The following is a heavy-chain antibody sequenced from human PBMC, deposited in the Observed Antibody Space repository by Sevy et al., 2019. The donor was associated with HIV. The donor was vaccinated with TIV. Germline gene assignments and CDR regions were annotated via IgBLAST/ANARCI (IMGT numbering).Heavy chain of an antibody. CDR1: GFTFSGSA. CDR2: IRSKANSYAT. Sequence: GGSLRLSCAASGFTFSGSAMHWVRQASGKGLEWVGRIRSKANSYATAYAASVKGRFTISRDDSKNTAYLQMNSLKTEDTAVYYCTRHWRDWGLRDAFDIWGQGTMVTVSS. CDR3: TRHWRDWGLRDAFDI. J-gene: IGHJ3*02. D-gene: IGHD7-27*01. V-gene: IGHV3-73*01.